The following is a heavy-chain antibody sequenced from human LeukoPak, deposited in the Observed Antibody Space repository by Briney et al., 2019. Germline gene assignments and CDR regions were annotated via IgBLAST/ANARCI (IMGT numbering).Heavy chain of an antibody. D-gene: IGHD3-9*01. CDR1: GGSVVTSD. CDR2: IYYSGST. Sequence: SETLSLTLSVAGGSVVTSDSGSARQPPGKGLEWIGYIYYSGSTNYNPSLKSRVTISVDTSKNQFSLKLSSVTAADTAVYYCVLLCDNQRLTRSLYYYMDVWGKGTTVTVSS. V-gene: IGHV4-59*02. J-gene: IGHJ6*03. CDR3: VLLCDNQRLTRSLYYYMDV.